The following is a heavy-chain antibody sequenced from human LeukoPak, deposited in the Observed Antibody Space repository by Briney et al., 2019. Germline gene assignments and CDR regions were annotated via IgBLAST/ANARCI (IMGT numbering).Heavy chain of an antibody. D-gene: IGHD1-26*01. CDR3: ARDIVLSGTRALDI. Sequence: QAGGSLRLSCAASGFTFSSYAMSWVRQAPGKGLEWVSAISGSGGSTYYADSVKGRLTISRDNSKNTLYLQMNSLRAEDTAVYYCARDIVLSGTRALDIWGQGTMVTVSS. V-gene: IGHV3-23*01. CDR2: ISGSGGST. J-gene: IGHJ3*02. CDR1: GFTFSSYA.